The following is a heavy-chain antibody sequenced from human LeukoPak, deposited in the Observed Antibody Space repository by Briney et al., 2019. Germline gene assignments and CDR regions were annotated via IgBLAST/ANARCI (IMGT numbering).Heavy chain of an antibody. Sequence: ALVKVSCKASGYTVTSYGISCVRQAPGHGREWLGWISAYNGNTNYAKKLPGRVTMAKDTTRRTAYTELRSLRSDDRALLYCAGDRAIWWALGGMDVWGQGTTVTVSS. CDR3: AGDRAIWWALGGMDV. J-gene: IGHJ6*02. D-gene: IGHD2-15*01. V-gene: IGHV1-18*01. CDR1: GYTVTSYG. CDR2: ISAYNGNT.